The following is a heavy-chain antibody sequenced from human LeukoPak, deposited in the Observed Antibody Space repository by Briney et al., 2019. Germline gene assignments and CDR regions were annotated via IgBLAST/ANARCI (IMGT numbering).Heavy chain of an antibody. CDR1: GYTFTSYG. D-gene: IGHD2-15*01. J-gene: IGHJ6*02. Sequence: GASVKVSCKASGYTFTSYGIIWVRQAPGQGLEWMGWISAYNGNTNYAQKLQGRVTMTTDTSTSTAYMELRSLRSDDTAVYYCARVVLRGQFYGMDVWGQGTTVTVSS. V-gene: IGHV1-18*01. CDR3: ARVVLRGQFYGMDV. CDR2: ISAYNGNT.